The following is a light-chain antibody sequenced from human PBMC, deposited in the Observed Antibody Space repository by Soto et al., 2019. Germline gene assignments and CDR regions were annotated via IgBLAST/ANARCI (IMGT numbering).Light chain of an antibody. CDR3: QQHGCSPPYT. V-gene: IGKV3-20*01. CDR2: GTS. J-gene: IGKJ2*01. CDR1: QTVHSSF. Sequence: EVVLTQSPGTLSLSPGDRATLSCRASQTVHSSFFAWYQQKGGQAPRLLIYGTSNRAAGIPDRFSGHGSGTDLTLTIDRREPEDFAMDFCQQHGCSPPYTFGRGTRVEI.